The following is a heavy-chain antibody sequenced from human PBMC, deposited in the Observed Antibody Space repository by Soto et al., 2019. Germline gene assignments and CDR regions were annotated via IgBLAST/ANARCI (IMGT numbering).Heavy chain of an antibody. J-gene: IGHJ6*02. CDR2: ISYDGSNK. Sequence: QVQLVESGGGVVQPGRSLRLSCAASGFTFSSYGMHWVRQAPGKGLEWVAVISYDGSNKYYADSVKGRFTISRDNPKNTLYLQMNSLRAEDTAVYYCAKDLTAMERDYYYGMDVWGQGTTVTVSS. D-gene: IGHD5-18*01. CDR3: AKDLTAMERDYYYGMDV. V-gene: IGHV3-30*18. CDR1: GFTFSSYG.